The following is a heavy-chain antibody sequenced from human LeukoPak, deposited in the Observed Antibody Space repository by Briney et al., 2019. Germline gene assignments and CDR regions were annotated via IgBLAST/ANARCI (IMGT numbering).Heavy chain of an antibody. Sequence: GGSLRPSCAASGFTLSNSAMIWARQAPGKGLEWVSAIRVGGGGTVYADSVKGRFTISRDSSENTLYLQMNSLRADDTAVYFCAKASGDWYFDYWGRGTLVTVSS. D-gene: IGHD2-21*02. CDR3: AKASGDWYFDY. CDR1: GFTLSNSA. J-gene: IGHJ4*02. CDR2: IRVGGGGT. V-gene: IGHV3-23*01.